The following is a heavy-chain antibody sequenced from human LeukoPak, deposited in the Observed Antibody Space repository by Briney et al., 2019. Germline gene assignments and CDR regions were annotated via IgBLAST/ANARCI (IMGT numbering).Heavy chain of an antibody. CDR2: INPNSGGT. CDR3: ARAHSSGWYYFDY. V-gene: IGHV1-2*02. CDR1: GYTFTGYY. D-gene: IGHD6-19*01. Sequence: ASVTVSCTASGYTFTGYYMHWVRQAPGQGLEWMGWINPNSGGTNYAQKFQGRVTMTRDTSISTAYMELSRLRSDDTAVYYCARAHSSGWYYFDYWGQGTLVTVSS. J-gene: IGHJ4*02.